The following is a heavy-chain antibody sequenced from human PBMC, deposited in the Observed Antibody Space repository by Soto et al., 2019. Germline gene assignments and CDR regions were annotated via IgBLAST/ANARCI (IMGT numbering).Heavy chain of an antibody. CDR2: FFGSGKT. D-gene: IGHD3-9*01. CDR1: GGSITAYY. Sequence: PSETLSLTCTVSGGSITAYYWSWIRQPAGKGLEWIGRFFGSGKTNYNPSLKSRVSMSVDTSNNQFSLRLNSVTAADTAVYYCAKDTDDFLTDDDHLNAFDIWGQGTMVTVSS. V-gene: IGHV4-4*07. J-gene: IGHJ3*02. CDR3: AKDTDDFLTDDDHLNAFDI.